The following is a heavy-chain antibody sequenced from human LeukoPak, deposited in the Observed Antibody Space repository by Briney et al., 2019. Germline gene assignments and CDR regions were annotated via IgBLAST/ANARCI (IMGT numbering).Heavy chain of an antibody. CDR3: ARASHAFDI. V-gene: IGHV4-30-2*05. CDR1: GGSISSGGYS. Sequence: TLSLTCAVSGGSISSGGYSWSWIRQPPGKGLEWIGYIYHSGSTYYNPSLKSRVTISVDTSKNQFSLKLSSVTAADTAVYYCARASHAFDIWGQGTMVTVSS. CDR2: IYHSGST. J-gene: IGHJ3*02.